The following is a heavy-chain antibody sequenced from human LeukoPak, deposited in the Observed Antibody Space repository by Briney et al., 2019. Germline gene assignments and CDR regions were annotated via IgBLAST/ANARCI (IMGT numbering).Heavy chain of an antibody. CDR1: GFTFTSSA. Sequence: WASVKVSCKASGFTFTSSAVQWVRQARGQRLEWIGWIFVGSGNTNYAQKFQERVTITRDMSTSTAYMELSSLRSEDTAVYYCAAAPTIFGVVNNWFDPWGQGTLVTVSS. V-gene: IGHV1-58*01. D-gene: IGHD3-3*01. J-gene: IGHJ5*02. CDR3: AAAPTIFGVVNNWFDP. CDR2: IFVGSGNT.